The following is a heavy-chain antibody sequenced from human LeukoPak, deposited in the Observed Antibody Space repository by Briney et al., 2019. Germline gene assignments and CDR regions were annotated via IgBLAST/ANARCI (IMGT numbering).Heavy chain of an antibody. CDR3: ARRSTVRFKYSSGWDRYYFDY. Sequence: SETLSLTCAVYGGSFSGYYWSWIRQPPGKGLEWIGEINHSGSTNYNPSLKSRVTISVDTSKNQFSLKLSSVTAADTAVYYCARRSTVRFKYSSGWDRYYFDYWGQGTLVTVSS. CDR2: INHSGST. CDR1: GGSFSGYY. V-gene: IGHV4-34*01. D-gene: IGHD6-19*01. J-gene: IGHJ4*02.